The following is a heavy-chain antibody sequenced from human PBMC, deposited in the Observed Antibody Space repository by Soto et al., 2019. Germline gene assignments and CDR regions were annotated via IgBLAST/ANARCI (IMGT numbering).Heavy chain of an antibody. D-gene: IGHD2-8*01. CDR1: GFTFSSYS. V-gene: IGHV3-48*02. CDR3: ARDNKGVGGSSHFGYYYYGMDG. Sequence: GGSLRLSCAASGFTFSSYSMNWVRQAPEKGLEWVSYISSSSSTIYYADSVKGRFTISRDNAKNSLYLQMNSLRDEDTAVYYCARDNKGVGGSSHFGYYYYGMDGWGQGTTVTVSS. CDR2: ISSSSSTI. J-gene: IGHJ6*02.